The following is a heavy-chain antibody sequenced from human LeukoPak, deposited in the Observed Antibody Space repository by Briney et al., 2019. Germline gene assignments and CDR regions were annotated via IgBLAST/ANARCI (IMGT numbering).Heavy chain of an antibody. Sequence: SETLSLTCAVYGGSFSGYYWSWIRQPPGKGLEWIGEINHSRSTNYNPSLKSRVTISVDTSKNQFSLKLSSVTAADTAVYYCARRSSMIVVVMVRSGWFDPWGQGTLVTVSS. V-gene: IGHV4-34*01. J-gene: IGHJ5*02. CDR3: ARRSSMIVVVMVRSGWFDP. CDR1: GGSFSGYY. D-gene: IGHD3-22*01. CDR2: INHSRST.